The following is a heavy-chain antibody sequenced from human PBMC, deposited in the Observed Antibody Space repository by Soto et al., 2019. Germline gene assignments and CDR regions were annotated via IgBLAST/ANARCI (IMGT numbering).Heavy chain of an antibody. CDR2: ISSSGSTI. V-gene: IGHV3-48*03. CDR1: GFTFSSYE. Sequence: GGSLRLSCAASGFTFSSYEMNWVRQAPGKGLEWVSYISSSGSTIYYADSVKGRFTISRDNAKNSLYLQMNSLRAEDTAVYYCARDPRPVWYQLQRHKEKFDYWGQGTLVTVSS. J-gene: IGHJ4*02. CDR3: ARDPRPVWYQLQRHKEKFDY. D-gene: IGHD2-2*01.